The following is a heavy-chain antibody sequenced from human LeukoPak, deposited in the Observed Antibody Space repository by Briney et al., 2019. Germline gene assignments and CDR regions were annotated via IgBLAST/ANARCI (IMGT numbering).Heavy chain of an antibody. Sequence: PGGSLRLSCAASGFTFSSHAMVWVRQAPGKALEWVAFISYDGSSKYYADSVKGRCTISRDNSKNTVYLQMNSLRAEDTAVYYCAKDMDHDYDDYGFDYWGQGTPVTVSS. V-gene: IGHV3-30*18. CDR3: AKDMDHDYDDYGFDY. CDR1: GFTFSSHA. D-gene: IGHD4-17*01. J-gene: IGHJ4*02. CDR2: ISYDGSSK.